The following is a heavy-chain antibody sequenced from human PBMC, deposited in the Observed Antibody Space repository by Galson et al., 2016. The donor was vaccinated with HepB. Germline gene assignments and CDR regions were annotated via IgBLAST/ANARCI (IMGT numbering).Heavy chain of an antibody. CDR1: GYSFTTYW. J-gene: IGHJ4*02. D-gene: IGHD2-2*01. Sequence: QSGAEVKKPGDSLKISCKGSGYSFTTYWIGWVRQMPGKGLEWMGIIYPGDSDTRYSPSFQGQVTISADKSISTAYLQWSSLKASDTAMYYCARGYCTTTNCGNFDYGGQGTLVTVSS. CDR3: ARGYCTTTNCGNFDY. V-gene: IGHV5-51*01. CDR2: IYPGDSDT.